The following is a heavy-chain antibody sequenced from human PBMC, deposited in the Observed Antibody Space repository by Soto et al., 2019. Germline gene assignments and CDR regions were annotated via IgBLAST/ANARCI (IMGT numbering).Heavy chain of an antibody. Sequence: ASVKVSCKASGGTFSSYTISWVRQAPGQGLEWMGRIIPILGIANYAQKFQGRVTITADKSTSTAYMELSSLRSEDTAVYYCARADRGSYYGYFDYWGQGTLVTVSS. CDR3: ARADRGSYYGYFDY. J-gene: IGHJ4*02. V-gene: IGHV1-69*02. CDR1: GGTFSSYT. D-gene: IGHD1-26*01. CDR2: IIPILGIA.